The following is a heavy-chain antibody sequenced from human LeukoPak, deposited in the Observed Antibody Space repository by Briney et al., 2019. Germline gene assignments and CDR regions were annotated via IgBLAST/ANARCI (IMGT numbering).Heavy chain of an antibody. D-gene: IGHD2-2*01. CDR1: GYSFTSYW. J-gene: IGHJ5*02. Sequence: GESLKISCKGSGYSFTSYWIGWVRQMPGKGLEWMGIIYPGDSDTRYSPSFQGQVTISADKSISTAYLRWSSLKASDTAMYYCARQGIAICSSTSCYNWFDPWGQGTLVTVSS. CDR2: IYPGDSDT. CDR3: ARQGIAICSSTSCYNWFDP. V-gene: IGHV5-51*01.